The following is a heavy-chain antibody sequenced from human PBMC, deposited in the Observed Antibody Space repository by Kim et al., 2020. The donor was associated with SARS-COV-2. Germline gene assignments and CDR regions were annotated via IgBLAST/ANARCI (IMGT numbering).Heavy chain of an antibody. D-gene: IGHD2-15*01. CDR3: ARGLRYCSGGSCSNGWGFDP. V-gene: IGHV4-34*01. J-gene: IGHJ5*02. Sequence: SETLSLTCAVYGGSFSGYYWSWIRQPPGKGLEWIGEINHSGSTNYNPSLKSRVTISVDTSKNQFSLKLSSVTAADTAVYYFARGLRYCSGGSCSNGWGFDPWGQGTPVTVSS. CDR2: INHSGST. CDR1: GGSFSGYY.